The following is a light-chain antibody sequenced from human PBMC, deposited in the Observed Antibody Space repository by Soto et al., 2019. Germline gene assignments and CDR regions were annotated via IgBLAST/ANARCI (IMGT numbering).Light chain of an antibody. CDR3: QQFVSSLIT. CDR2: GAS. CDR1: QSVNSNY. V-gene: IGKV3-20*01. Sequence: EIVLTQSPGTLSLSSGERATLSCRASQSVNSNYLAWYQQKPGQAPRLLIYGASSRATSIPDRFSGSGSGTDFTLTISRLEPEDFAVYYCQQFVSSLITXGQGTRLEIK. J-gene: IGKJ5*01.